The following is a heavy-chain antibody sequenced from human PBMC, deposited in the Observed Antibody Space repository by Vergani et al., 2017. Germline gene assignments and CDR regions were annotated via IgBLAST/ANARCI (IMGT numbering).Heavy chain of an antibody. Sequence: QVQLQQWGAGLLKPSETLSLTCAVYGGSFSGYYWSWIRQPPGKGLEWIGEINHSGSTNYNPSLKSRVTISVDTSKNQFSLKLSSETAADTAVYYCARKVVVTGSDYWGQGTLVTVSS. D-gene: IGHD2-21*02. V-gene: IGHV4-34*01. J-gene: IGHJ4*02. CDR2: INHSGST. CDR1: GGSFSGYY. CDR3: ARKVVVTGSDY.